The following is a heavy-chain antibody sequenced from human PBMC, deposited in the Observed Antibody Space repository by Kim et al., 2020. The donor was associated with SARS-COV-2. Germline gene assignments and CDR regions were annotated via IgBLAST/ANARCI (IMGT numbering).Heavy chain of an antibody. Sequence: YAVSGQGRLSISRDNSKRTLRLQMDALKDEDTAIYYCAKGGAHSSNALFDHWGQGTRVTVSS. CDR3: AKGGAHSSNALFDH. D-gene: IGHD2-8*01. V-gene: IGHV3-23*01. J-gene: IGHJ4*02.